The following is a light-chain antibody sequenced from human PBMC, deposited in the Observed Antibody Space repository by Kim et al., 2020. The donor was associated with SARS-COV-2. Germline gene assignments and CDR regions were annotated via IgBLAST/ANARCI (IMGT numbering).Light chain of an antibody. CDR1: NIGSRS. V-gene: IGLV3-21*01. CDR2: WDS. Sequence: SYELTQPPSVSVAPGKTARIACGGDNIGSRSVHWYQQKPGQAPVLVIYWDSDRPSGIPERFSGSNSGNTATLTISRVQAGDEADYYCQVWDSSTGVFGGGTKLTVL. CDR3: QVWDSSTGV. J-gene: IGLJ3*02.